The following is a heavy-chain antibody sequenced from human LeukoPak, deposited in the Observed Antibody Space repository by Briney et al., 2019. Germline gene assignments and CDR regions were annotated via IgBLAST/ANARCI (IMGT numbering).Heavy chain of an antibody. J-gene: IGHJ4*02. CDR3: AKKGPRQLARIYYFDY. V-gene: IGHV3-23*01. CDR1: GFTFSSYW. CDR2: ISGSGGST. Sequence: GGSLRLSCAASGFTFSSYWMSWVRQAPGKGLEWVSAISGSGGSTYHADSVKGRFTISRDNSKNTLYLQMNSLRAEDTAVYYCAKKGPRQLARIYYFDYWGQGTLVTVSS. D-gene: IGHD6-13*01.